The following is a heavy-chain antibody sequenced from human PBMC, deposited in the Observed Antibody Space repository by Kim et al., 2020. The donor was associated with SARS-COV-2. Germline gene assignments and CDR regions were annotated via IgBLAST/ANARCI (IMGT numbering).Heavy chain of an antibody. CDR3: AGLYSSSWYVSYYYYGMDV. J-gene: IGHJ6*02. CDR1: GGSISSSSYY. Sequence: SETLSLTCTVSGGSISSSSYYWGWIRQPPGKGLEWIGSIYYSGSTYYNPSLKSRVTISVDTSKNQFSLKLSSVTAADTAVYYCAGLYSSSWYVSYYYYGMDVWGQGTTVTVSS. V-gene: IGHV4-39*01. CDR2: IYYSGST. D-gene: IGHD6-13*01.